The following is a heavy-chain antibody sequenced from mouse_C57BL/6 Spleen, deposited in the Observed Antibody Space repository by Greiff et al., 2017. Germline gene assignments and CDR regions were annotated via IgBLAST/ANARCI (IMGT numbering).Heavy chain of an antibody. D-gene: IGHD2-14*01. CDR1: GYTFTSYT. CDR2: INPSSGYT. Sequence: VQLQQSGAELARPGASVKMSCKASGYTFTSYTMHWVKQRPGQGLEWIGYINPSSGYTKYNQKFKDKATLTADKSSSTAYMQLSSLTSEDSAVYYCARWGGTSYYFDYWGQGTTLTVSS. J-gene: IGHJ2*01. CDR3: ARWGGTSYYFDY. V-gene: IGHV1-4*01.